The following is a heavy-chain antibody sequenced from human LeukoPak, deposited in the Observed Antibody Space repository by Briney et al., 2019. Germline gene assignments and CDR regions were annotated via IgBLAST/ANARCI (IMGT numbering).Heavy chain of an antibody. J-gene: IGHJ4*02. CDR1: GYTFTSYD. Sequence: ASVKVSCKASGYTFTSYDINWVRQATGQGLEWMGWMNPNSGNTGYAQKFQGRVTMTTDTSTSTAYMELRSLRSDDTAVYYCAREGSSSPVEADYWGQGTLVTVSS. D-gene: IGHD6-6*01. CDR2: MNPNSGNT. V-gene: IGHV1-8*01. CDR3: AREGSSSPVEADY.